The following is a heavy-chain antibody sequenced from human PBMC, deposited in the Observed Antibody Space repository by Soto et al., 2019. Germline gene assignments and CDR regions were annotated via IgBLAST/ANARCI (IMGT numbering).Heavy chain of an antibody. CDR3: AGEADYLNWFDP. J-gene: IGHJ5*02. CDR2: ISASTGGT. V-gene: IGHV3-23*01. CDR1: GFTFSNYA. Sequence: GGSLRLSCAASGFTFSNYAMSWVRQAPGKGLEWVSGISASTGGTFYADSVKGRFTISRHNSKNTLFLQLNSLRAEDTAVYYCAGEADYLNWFDPWGQGTLVTVSS. D-gene: IGHD4-17*01.